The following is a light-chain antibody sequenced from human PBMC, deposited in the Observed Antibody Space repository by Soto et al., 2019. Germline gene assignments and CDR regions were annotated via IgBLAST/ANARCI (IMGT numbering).Light chain of an antibody. J-gene: IGKJ4*01. V-gene: IGKV1-5*01. CDR3: QPRQSTPHT. Sequence: ACIGNRGYSTGRASQSVSNWLAWYQQKPGTAPKVLIYHASNLQSGVPSRVSGSGSGTEFCLTISISQPYDFATFFIQPRQSTPHTVGGGTKVDIK. CDR1: QSVSNW. CDR2: HAS.